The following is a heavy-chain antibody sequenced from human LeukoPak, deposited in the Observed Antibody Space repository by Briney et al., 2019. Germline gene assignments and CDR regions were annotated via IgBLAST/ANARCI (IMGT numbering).Heavy chain of an antibody. D-gene: IGHD1-1*01. V-gene: IGHV3-23*01. Sequence: PGGSLRLSCAASGFIFSSYAMGWVRQAPGKGLEWVSSISIRGTTYYADSVKGRFTISRDNSKNTLYLQINTLRAEDTAIFYCATETDSYNEYFRHWGQGTLVTVSS. J-gene: IGHJ1*01. CDR2: ISIRGTT. CDR3: ATETDSYNEYFRH. CDR1: GFIFSSYA.